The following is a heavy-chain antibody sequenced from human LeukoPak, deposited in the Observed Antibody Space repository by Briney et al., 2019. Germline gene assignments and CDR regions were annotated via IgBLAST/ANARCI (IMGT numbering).Heavy chain of an antibody. CDR1: GLTVSSYE. J-gene: IGHJ1*01. CDR2: ISSSGTTM. CDR3: ARDSMIVGWYFQH. Sequence: GGSLRLSCAASGLTVSSYEMNWVRQAPGNGLEWVSYISSSGTTMYYADSVKCRFTISRDNAKNSLYLQMDSLRGEDTAVYYCARDSMIVGWYFQHWGQGTVVTVSS. V-gene: IGHV3-48*03. D-gene: IGHD3-22*01.